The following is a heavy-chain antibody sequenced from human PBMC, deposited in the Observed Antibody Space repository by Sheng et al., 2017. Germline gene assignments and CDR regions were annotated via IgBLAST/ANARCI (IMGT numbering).Heavy chain of an antibody. J-gene: IGHJ5*02. V-gene: IGHV1-69*13. CDR2: IFPIFGSA. CDR1: GDTFRSYV. D-gene: IGHD6-13*01. Sequence: QVHLVQSGAEVKKPGSSVKVSCKASGDTFRSYVIAWVRQAPGQGLEWMGGIFPIFGSANYAQKFQGRVTITADESTSTAYIELSSLRSEDTAVYYCARDAAAALDLWGQGTLVTVSS. CDR3: ARDAAAALDL.